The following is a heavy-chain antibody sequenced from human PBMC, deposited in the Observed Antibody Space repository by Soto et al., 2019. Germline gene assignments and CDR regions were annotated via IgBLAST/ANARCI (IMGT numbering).Heavy chain of an antibody. D-gene: IGHD2-21*02. Sequence: SVKVSCKASGGTFSSYAISWVRQAPGQGLEWMGGIIPIFGTANYAQKFQGRVTITADESTSTAYMELSSLRSEDTAVYYCARGNVVTAMYYYYYYGMDVWGQGTTVTVAS. CDR1: GGTFSSYA. V-gene: IGHV1-69*13. CDR2: IIPIFGTA. J-gene: IGHJ6*02. CDR3: ARGNVVTAMYYYYYYGMDV.